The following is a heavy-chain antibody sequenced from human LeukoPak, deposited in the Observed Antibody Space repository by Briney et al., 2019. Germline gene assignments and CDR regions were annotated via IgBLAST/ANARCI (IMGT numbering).Heavy chain of an antibody. CDR2: IKSRSDGGTT. J-gene: IGHJ4*02. CDR3: TAYYDSSGRIDY. Sequence: GGSLRLSCAASGFAFSGTWMSWVRQAPGKGLEWVGRIKSRSDGGTTDYASPVKGRFTISRDDSKNTLYLQMNSLKIEDTAVYYCTAYYDSSGRIDYWGQGTLVTVSS. D-gene: IGHD3-22*01. CDR1: GFAFSGTW. V-gene: IGHV3-15*01.